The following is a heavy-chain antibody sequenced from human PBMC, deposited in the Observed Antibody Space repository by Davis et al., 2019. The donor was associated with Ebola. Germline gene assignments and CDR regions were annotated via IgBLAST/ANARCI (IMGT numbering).Heavy chain of an antibody. D-gene: IGHD5-18*01. CDR1: GGSFSGYY. J-gene: IGHJ4*02. Sequence: SETLSLTCAVYGGSFSGYYWSWIRQPPGKGLEWIGEINHSGSTNYNPSLKSRVTISVDTSKNQFSLKLSSVTAADTAVYYCARDKSGYTAIGRSYGYAFDYWGQGTLVTVSS. V-gene: IGHV4-34*01. CDR2: INHSGST. CDR3: ARDKSGYTAIGRSYGYAFDY.